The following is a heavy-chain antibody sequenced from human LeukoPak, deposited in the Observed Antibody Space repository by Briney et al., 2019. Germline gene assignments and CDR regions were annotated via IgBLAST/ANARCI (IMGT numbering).Heavy chain of an antibody. Sequence: GGSLRLSCAASGFTFSSYGMHWVRQAPGKGLEWVAVISYDGSNKYYADSVKGRFTISRDNSKNTLYLQMNSLRAEDTAVYYCAKDFSGSGSYYNVGTNIDYWGQGTLVTVSS. V-gene: IGHV3-30*18. CDR3: AKDFSGSGSYYNVGTNIDY. J-gene: IGHJ4*02. D-gene: IGHD3-10*01. CDR2: ISYDGSNK. CDR1: GFTFSSYG.